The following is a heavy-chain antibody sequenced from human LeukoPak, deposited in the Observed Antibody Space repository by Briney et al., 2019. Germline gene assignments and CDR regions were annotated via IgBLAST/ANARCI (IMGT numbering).Heavy chain of an antibody. J-gene: IGHJ6*02. CDR1: EFTVSSYR. Sequence: GGSLRLSCAASEFTVSSYRMSWVRQAPGKGLEWAANIKQDGSEKYYVDSVKGRFTISRDNAKNSLYLQMNSLRAEDTAVYYCARARRGGGVGYYYGMDVWGQGTTVTVSS. CDR3: ARARRGGGVGYYYGMDV. CDR2: IKQDGSEK. D-gene: IGHD2-8*02. V-gene: IGHV3-7*01.